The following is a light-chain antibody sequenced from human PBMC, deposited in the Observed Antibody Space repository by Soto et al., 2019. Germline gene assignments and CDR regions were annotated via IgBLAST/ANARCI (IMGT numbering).Light chain of an antibody. Sequence: EIVVTQSPGTLSLSPGERATLSCRASQSINSGNLAWYQQKPGQAPRLLVYGASSRATGIPDRFSGSGSGTDFTLTISRLEPEDFAVYYCQQYSSSPTFGQGTKVEIK. CDR1: QSINSGN. J-gene: IGKJ1*01. CDR2: GAS. CDR3: QQYSSSPT. V-gene: IGKV3-20*01.